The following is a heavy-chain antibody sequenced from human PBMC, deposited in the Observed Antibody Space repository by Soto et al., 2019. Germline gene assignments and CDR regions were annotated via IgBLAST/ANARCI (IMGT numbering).Heavy chain of an antibody. J-gene: IGHJ4*02. D-gene: IGHD6-6*01. CDR2: IYYSGST. Sequence: SETLSLTCTVSGGSISSSSYYWDWIRQPPGKGLEWIGNIYYSGSTYQNPSLKSRVTISVDRSKNQFSLRLSSVTAADTAVYYCARRALPLSSSYWYFEYWGQGTRVTVSS. V-gene: IGHV4-39*01. CDR1: GGSISSSSYY. CDR3: ARRALPLSSSYWYFEY.